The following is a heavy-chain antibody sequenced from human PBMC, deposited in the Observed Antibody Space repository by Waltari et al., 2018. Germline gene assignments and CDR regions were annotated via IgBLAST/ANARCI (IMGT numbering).Heavy chain of an antibody. CDR1: GFTFSTYW. V-gene: IGHV3-7*01. Sequence: EVHLVESGGGLVQPGGSLRLSCAASGFTFSTYWMTWVRQAQGKGLGWLANIKDDGSEKNYVDSVKGRFTISRDNAKNSLYLQMNSLRAEDTAVYYCARDPHYSNFDYWGQGTLVTVSS. CDR3: ARDPHYSNFDY. CDR2: IKDDGSEK. J-gene: IGHJ4*02. D-gene: IGHD4-4*01.